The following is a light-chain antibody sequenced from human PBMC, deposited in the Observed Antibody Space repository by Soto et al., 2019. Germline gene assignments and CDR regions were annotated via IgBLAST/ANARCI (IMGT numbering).Light chain of an antibody. CDR2: WAS. J-gene: IGKJ1*01. CDR1: QSVLYSSNNKNY. V-gene: IGKV4-1*01. CDR3: QQYYSTPPT. Sequence: DIVMTQPPDSLAVYLGERATINCKSSQSVLYSSNNKNYLAWYQQKPGQPPKLLIYWASTRESGVPDRFSGSGSGTDFTLTISSLQAEDVAVYYCQQYYSTPPTFGHGTKVEIK.